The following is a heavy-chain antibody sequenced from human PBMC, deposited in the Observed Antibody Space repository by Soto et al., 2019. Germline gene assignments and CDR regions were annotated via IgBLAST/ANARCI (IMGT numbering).Heavy chain of an antibody. D-gene: IGHD7-27*01. CDR2: IWYDGNSK. CDR3: ARDSSSGEGFDF. J-gene: IGHJ4*02. Sequence: QVQLVESGGGVVQPGRSLRLSCAASGFTFSCYGMHWVRQAPGKGLEWMAVIWYDGNSKDYGDSVRGRFTVSRDNSKNTLYLQMDSLRAEDTAVYYCARDSSSGEGFDFWGQGTLVTVSS. CDR1: GFTFSCYG. V-gene: IGHV3-33*01.